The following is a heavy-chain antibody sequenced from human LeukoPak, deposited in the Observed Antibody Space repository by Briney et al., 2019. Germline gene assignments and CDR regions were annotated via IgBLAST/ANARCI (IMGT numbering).Heavy chain of an antibody. CDR1: GGSFSGYY. CDR3: ARLRRAFDI. CDR2: INHSGST. Sequence: PSETLSLTCAVYGGSFSGYYWSWIRQPPGKGLEWIGEINHSGSTNYNPSLKSRVTISVDTSKNQFSLKLSSVTAADTAVYYCARLRRAFDIWGQGTMVTVSS. D-gene: IGHD1-14*01. V-gene: IGHV4-34*01. J-gene: IGHJ3*02.